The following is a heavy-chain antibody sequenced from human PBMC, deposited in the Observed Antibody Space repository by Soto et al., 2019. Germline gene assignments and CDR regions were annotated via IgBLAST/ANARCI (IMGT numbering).Heavy chain of an antibody. CDR1: GFSLSTSGVG. CDR2: IYWSGDE. V-gene: IGHV2-5*01. J-gene: IGHJ3*02. Sequence: QGTLKESGPTLVKPTQTLTLTCSFSGFSLSTSGVGVGXXXXXXXKAXEWLALIYWSGDEHYRPSLKSRLSIIKDTSKNHVVLIMTXXDXXXXXXXXXXXXXXXXXXXXFDIWGQGTMVTVSS. CDR3: XXXXXXXXXXXFDI.